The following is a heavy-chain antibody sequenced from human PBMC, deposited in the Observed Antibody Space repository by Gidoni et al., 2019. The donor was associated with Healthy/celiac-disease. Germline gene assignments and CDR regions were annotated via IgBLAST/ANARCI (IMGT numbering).Heavy chain of an antibody. CDR2: INHSGST. J-gene: IGHJ6*02. CDR1: GGSFSGYY. Sequence: QVQLQQWGAGLLKPSETLSLTCAVYGGSFSGYYWSWIRQPPGKGLEWIGEINHSGSTNYNPSLKSRVTISVDTSKNQSSLKLSSVTAADTAVYYCARGRGYDLYYYYYYGMDVWGQGTTVTVSS. CDR3: ARGRGYDLYYYYYYGMDV. V-gene: IGHV4-34*01. D-gene: IGHD5-12*01.